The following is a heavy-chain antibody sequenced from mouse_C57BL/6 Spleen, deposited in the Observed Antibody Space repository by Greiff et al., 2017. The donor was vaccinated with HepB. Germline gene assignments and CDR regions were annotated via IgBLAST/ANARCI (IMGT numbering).Heavy chain of an antibody. CDR2: IDPSDSYT. J-gene: IGHJ2*01. CDR3: ARRGTGFDY. CDR1: GYTFTSYW. V-gene: IGHV1-50*01. Sequence: QVQLKESGAELVKPGASVKLSCKASGYTFTSYWMQWVKQRPGQGLEWIGEIDPSDSYTNYNQKFKGKATLTVDTSSSTAYMQLSSLTSEDSAVYYCARRGTGFDYWGQGTTLTVSS. D-gene: IGHD3-3*01.